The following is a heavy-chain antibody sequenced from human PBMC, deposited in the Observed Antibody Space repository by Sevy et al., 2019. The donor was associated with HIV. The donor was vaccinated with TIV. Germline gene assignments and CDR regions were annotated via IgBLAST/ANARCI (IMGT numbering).Heavy chain of an antibody. D-gene: IGHD2-15*01. CDR3: ARDNGGNDYYYYGMDV. CDR2: ISSSGSTI. V-gene: IGHV3-48*03. CDR1: GFTFSSYE. J-gene: IGHJ6*02. Sequence: GGSLTLSCAASGFTFSSYEMNWVRQAPGKGLEWVSYISSSGSTIYYADSVKGRFTISRDNAKNSLYLQMNSLRAEDTAVYYCARDNGGNDYYYYGMDVWGQGTTVTVSS.